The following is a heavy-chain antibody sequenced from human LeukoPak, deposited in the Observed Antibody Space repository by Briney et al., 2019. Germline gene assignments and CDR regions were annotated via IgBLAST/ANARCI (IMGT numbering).Heavy chain of an antibody. J-gene: IGHJ4*02. CDR1: GFTFSSYE. D-gene: IGHD1-26*01. CDR2: ISSSGSTI. V-gene: IGHV3-48*03. CDR3: AKGVGPTIYRPFDN. Sequence: GGSLRLSCAASGFTFSSYEMNWVRQAPGKGLEWVSYISSSGSTIYYADSVKGRFTISRDNAKNSLYLQMNSLRAEDTAVYYCAKGVGPTIYRPFDNWGQGTLVTVSS.